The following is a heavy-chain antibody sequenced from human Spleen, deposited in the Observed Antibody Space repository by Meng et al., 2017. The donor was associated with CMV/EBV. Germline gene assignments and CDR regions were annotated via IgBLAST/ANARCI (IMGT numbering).Heavy chain of an antibody. V-gene: IGHV1-2*02. J-gene: IGHJ4*02. CDR2: INPNSGAT. CDR1: TFTVYY. CDR3: ARATENFVVEPPAILFDY. Sequence: TFTVYYVHWVRQAPGQGLEWMGWINPNSGATNFAQKFQGRVTMTRDTSISTAYMELRRLTSDDTAVYYCARATENFVVEPPAILFDYWGQGTLVTVSS. D-gene: IGHD2-2*02.